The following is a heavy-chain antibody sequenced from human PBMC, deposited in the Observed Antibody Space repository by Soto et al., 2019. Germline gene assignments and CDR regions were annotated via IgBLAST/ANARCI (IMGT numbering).Heavy chain of an antibody. J-gene: IGHJ4*02. CDR2: IDWADDK. D-gene: IGHD6-19*01. CDR3: ARIHGPSGNSDLDY. V-gene: IGHV2-70*13. Sequence: GSGPTRVNPTQTLTLTCTFSGFSITTRAMCVSWIRQPPGKALEWLALIDWADDKYYSTSLKTRLTISKDTSKNQVVLTMTNVDPVDTATYYCARIHGPSGNSDLDYWGQGTLVTVSS. CDR1: GFSITTRAMC.